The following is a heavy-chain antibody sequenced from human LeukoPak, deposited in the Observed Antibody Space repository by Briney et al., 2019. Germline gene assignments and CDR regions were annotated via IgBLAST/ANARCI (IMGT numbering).Heavy chain of an antibody. CDR2: INPNSGNT. CDR1: GYTFTSYD. V-gene: IGHV1-8*01. CDR3: ARGLDSSGYLGFDY. Sequence: VASVKVSCKASGYTFTSYDIRWVRPATAQGREWMGWINPNSGNTGYAQKFQGRVTMTRNTSISTAYMEMSSLRSEDTAVYYCARGLDSSGYLGFDYWGQGTLVTVSS. J-gene: IGHJ4*02. D-gene: IGHD3-22*01.